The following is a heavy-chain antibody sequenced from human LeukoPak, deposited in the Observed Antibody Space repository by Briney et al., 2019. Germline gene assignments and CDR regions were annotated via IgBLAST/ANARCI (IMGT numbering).Heavy chain of an antibody. CDR2: ISGSGGST. CDR3: AKDRRQWLAFFDY. Sequence: SGGSLRPSCAASGFTFSSYAMSWVRQAPGKGLEWVSAISGSGGSTYYADSVKGRFTISRDNSKNTLYLQMNSLRAEDTAVYYCAKDRRQWLAFFDYWGQGTLVTVSS. V-gene: IGHV3-23*01. J-gene: IGHJ4*02. CDR1: GFTFSSYA. D-gene: IGHD6-19*01.